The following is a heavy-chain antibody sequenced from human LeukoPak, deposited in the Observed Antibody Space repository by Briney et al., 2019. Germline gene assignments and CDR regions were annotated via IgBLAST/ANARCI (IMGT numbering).Heavy chain of an antibody. Sequence: PGGSLRLSCAASGFTFDTYAMSWVRQAPGKGLEWVSGLSGSGGSTYYADSVKGRFTISRDNSKNTLYLQMSSLRAEDTAVYYCASGSSSSWSDYWGQATLVTVSS. CDR2: LSGSGGST. D-gene: IGHD6-13*01. CDR3: ASGSSSSWSDY. CDR1: GFTFDTYA. J-gene: IGHJ4*02. V-gene: IGHV3-23*01.